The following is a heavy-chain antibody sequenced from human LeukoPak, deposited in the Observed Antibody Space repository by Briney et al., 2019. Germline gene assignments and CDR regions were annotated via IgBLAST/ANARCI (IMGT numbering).Heavy chain of an antibody. CDR1: GYTLTELS. CDR2: FDPEDGET. V-gene: IGHV1-24*01. J-gene: IGHJ6*03. Sequence: ASVKVSCKVSGYTLTELSMHWVRQAPGKGLEWMGGFDPEDGETIYAQKFQGRVTMTEDTSTDTAYMELSSLRSEDTAVHYCATVRAAAGNYYYYYMDVWGKGTTVTVSS. D-gene: IGHD6-13*01. CDR3: ATVRAAAGNYYYYYMDV.